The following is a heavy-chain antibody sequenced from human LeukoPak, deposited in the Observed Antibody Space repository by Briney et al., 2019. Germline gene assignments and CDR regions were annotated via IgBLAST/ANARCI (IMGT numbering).Heavy chain of an antibody. CDR2: ISGSAEST. D-gene: IGHD5-24*01. CDR3: ARERPGGYNLFYFDF. CDR1: GFNFSTYA. Sequence: GGSLRLSCAASGFNFSTYAMSWVRQAPGKGLEWVSGISGSAESTYYADSVKGRFTVSRDNSKNTLYLQMSGLRAEDTAVYYCARERPGGYNLFYFDFWGQGTLVTVSS. J-gene: IGHJ4*02. V-gene: IGHV3-23*01.